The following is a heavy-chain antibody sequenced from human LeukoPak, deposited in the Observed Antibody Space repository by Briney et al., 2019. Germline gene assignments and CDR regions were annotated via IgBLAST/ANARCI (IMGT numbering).Heavy chain of an antibody. D-gene: IGHD2-15*01. Sequence: PSETLSLTCTVSGGSISSGSYYWSWIRQPAGKGLEWIGRIYTSGSTNYNPSLKSRVTISADTSKNQFSLKLSSVTAADTAVYYCARGGAATRYYYYYMDVWGKGTTVTVSS. V-gene: IGHV4-61*02. CDR2: IYTSGST. CDR1: GGSISSGSYY. J-gene: IGHJ6*03. CDR3: ARGGAATRYYYYYMDV.